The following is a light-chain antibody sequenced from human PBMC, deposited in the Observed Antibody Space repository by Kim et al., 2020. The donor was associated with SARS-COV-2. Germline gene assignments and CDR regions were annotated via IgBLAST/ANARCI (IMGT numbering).Light chain of an antibody. V-gene: IGLV2-8*01. CDR2: EVN. J-gene: IGLJ3*02. CDR1: SSDVGGYDY. Sequence: GQSVTISCTGTSSDVGGYDYVSWYQQRPGKAPKFVIYEVNKRPSGVPDRFSGSKSGNTASLTVSGLQAEDEADYYCGSFAGSDNWVFGGGTQLTVL. CDR3: GSFAGSDNWV.